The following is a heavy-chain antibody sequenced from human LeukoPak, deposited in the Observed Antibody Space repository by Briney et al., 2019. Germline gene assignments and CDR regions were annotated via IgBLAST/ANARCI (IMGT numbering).Heavy chain of an antibody. CDR1: GFTFSSYG. CDR2: IQYDGSNK. J-gene: IGHJ4*02. CDR3: AKDFALLGYCSGGTCHAGDS. D-gene: IGHD2-15*01. Sequence: GGSLRLSCAASGFTFSSYGIHWVRQAPGKGLEWVTFIQYDGSNKYYADSVKGRFTISRDNPKNTLYLQMNSLRAEDTAVYYCAKDFALLGYCSGGTCHAGDSWGQGTLVTVSS. V-gene: IGHV3-30*02.